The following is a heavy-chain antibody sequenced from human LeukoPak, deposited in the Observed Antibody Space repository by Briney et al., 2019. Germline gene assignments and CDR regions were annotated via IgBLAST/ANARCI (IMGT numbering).Heavy chain of an antibody. CDR1: GYTFTSYD. V-gene: IGHV1-8*01. J-gene: IGHJ5*02. Sequence: ASVKVSCKASGYTFTSYDINWVRQATGQGLEWMGWMNPNSGNTGYAQKFQGRVTITADESTSTAYMELSSLRSEDTAVYYCARDNAYWFDPWGQGTLVTVSS. D-gene: IGHD1-14*01. CDR2: MNPNSGNT. CDR3: ARDNAYWFDP.